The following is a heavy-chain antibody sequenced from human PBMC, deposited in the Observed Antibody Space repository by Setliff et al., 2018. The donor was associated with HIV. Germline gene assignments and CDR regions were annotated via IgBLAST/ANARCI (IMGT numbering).Heavy chain of an antibody. CDR2: IYYSGSS. CDR3: VRSLSGNSSTYYWAFDF. J-gene: IGHJ4*02. D-gene: IGHD3-22*01. Sequence: SETLSLTCKVSGDSVNSYNYYWSWIRQHPGKGLEWIGYIYYSGSSYYNPSVRSRVIMSLDTSENHFSLKLSSVTAADTAVYYCVRSLSGNSSTYYWAFDFWGQGAPVTVSS. CDR1: GDSVNSYNYY. V-gene: IGHV4-31*03.